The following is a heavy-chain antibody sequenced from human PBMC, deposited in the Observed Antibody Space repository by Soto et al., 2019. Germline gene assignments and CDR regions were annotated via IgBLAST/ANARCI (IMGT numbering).Heavy chain of an antibody. CDR2: IYYTGST. D-gene: IGHD3-22*01. Sequence: PSETLSLTCTVSGGSISSSNSYWGWILQPPGKGLEWIGSIYYTGSTYYNPSLKSRVTISADKSKNQFSLKLSSVTAADTAVYYCARDLVLDYYDSSGPYDYWGQGTPVTVSS. CDR1: GGSISSSNSY. V-gene: IGHV4-39*02. CDR3: ARDLVLDYYDSSGPYDY. J-gene: IGHJ4*02.